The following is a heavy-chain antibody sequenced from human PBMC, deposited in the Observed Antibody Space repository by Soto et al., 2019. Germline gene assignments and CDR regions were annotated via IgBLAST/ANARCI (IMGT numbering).Heavy chain of an antibody. J-gene: IGHJ4*02. CDR3: ARGDYDFWSGYKYYFDY. CDR2: INHSGST. Sequence: SETLSLTCAVYGGSFSGYYWSWIRQPPGKGLEWIGEINHSGSTNYNPSLKSRVTISVDTSKNQSSLKLSSVTAADTAVYYCARGDYDFWSGYKYYFDYWGQGTLVTVSS. CDR1: GGSFSGYY. V-gene: IGHV4-34*01. D-gene: IGHD3-3*01.